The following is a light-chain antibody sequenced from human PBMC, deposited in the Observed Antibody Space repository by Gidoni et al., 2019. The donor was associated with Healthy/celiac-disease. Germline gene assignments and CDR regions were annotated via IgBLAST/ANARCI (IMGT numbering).Light chain of an antibody. CDR3: QQSYSTPYS. CDR2: AAS. J-gene: IGKJ2*03. CDR1: QSISSY. V-gene: IGKV1-39*01. Sequence: DIQMTQSPSSLSASVGDRVTITCRASQSISSYLNWYQQKPGNTPKLLIYAASSLQSGVPSRFSGSGSATDFTLTISSLQPEDFATYYCQQSYSTPYSFGQGTKLEI.